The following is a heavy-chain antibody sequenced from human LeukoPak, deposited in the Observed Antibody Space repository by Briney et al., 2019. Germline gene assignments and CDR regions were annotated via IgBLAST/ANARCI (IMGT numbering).Heavy chain of an antibody. Sequence: KPSETLSLTCAVYGGSFSGCYWSWIRQPPGKGLEWIGEINHSGSTNYNPSLKSRVTISVDTSKNQFSLKLSSVTAADTAVYYCARLDIVVVPAAILGWFDPWGQGTLVTVSS. CDR3: ARLDIVVVPAAILGWFDP. J-gene: IGHJ5*02. V-gene: IGHV4-34*01. D-gene: IGHD2-2*02. CDR2: INHSGST. CDR1: GGSFSGCY.